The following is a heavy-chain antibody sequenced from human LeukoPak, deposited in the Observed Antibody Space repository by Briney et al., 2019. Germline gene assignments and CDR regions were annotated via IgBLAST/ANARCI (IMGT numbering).Heavy chain of an antibody. J-gene: IGHJ4*02. D-gene: IGHD1-26*01. CDR3: ARDRHSGSYYEYDY. CDR2: ISSSSSYI. V-gene: IGHV3-21*01. Sequence: GGSLRLSCAASGFTFSSYSMNWVRQAPGKGLEGVSSISSSSSYIYYADSVKGRFTISRGNAKNSLYLQMNSLRAKDTAVYYCARDRHSGSYYEYDYWGQGTLVTVSS. CDR1: GFTFSSYS.